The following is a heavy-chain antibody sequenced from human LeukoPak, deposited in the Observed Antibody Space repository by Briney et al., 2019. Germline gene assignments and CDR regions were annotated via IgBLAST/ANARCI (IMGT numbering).Heavy chain of an antibody. Sequence: SETLSLTCTVSGGSISSYYWSWIRQPAGKGLEWIGRIYTSGSTNYNPSLKSRVTMSVYTTKNQFSLKLSSVTAADTAVYYCARRRNYYGSGSFGHWFDPWGQGTLVTVSS. CDR3: ARRRNYYGSGSFGHWFDP. J-gene: IGHJ5*02. V-gene: IGHV4-4*07. D-gene: IGHD3-10*01. CDR1: GGSISSYY. CDR2: IYTSGST.